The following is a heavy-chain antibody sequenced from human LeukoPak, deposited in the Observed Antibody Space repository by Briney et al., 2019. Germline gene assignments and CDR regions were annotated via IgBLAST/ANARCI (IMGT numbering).Heavy chain of an antibody. CDR2: ISAGGYT. CDR1: GGSITSYY. D-gene: IGHD6-13*01. CDR3: ARGDRYSSSWPFDF. Sequence: PSETLSLTCTVSGGSITSYYWSWIRQPAGKGLEWIGLISAGGYTNYNPSLKSRVTMSVDTSKNQFSLKLSSVTAADTAVYYCARGDRYSSSWPFDFWGQGTLVTVSS. V-gene: IGHV4-4*07. J-gene: IGHJ4*01.